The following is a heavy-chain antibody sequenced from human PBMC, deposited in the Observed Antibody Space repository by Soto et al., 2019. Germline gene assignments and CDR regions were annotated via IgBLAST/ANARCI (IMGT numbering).Heavy chain of an antibody. CDR2: INQDGSYK. CDR3: ATSMRHTLDP. CDR1: GFTFGIHW. J-gene: IGHJ5*02. Sequence: EVQVVESGGGLVQPGGSLRLSCAASGFTFGIHWMTWVRQVPGKGLEWVANINQDGSYKYYVDSVKGRFIISRDNAKDSLYLQMNSLRVKDTAVYYCATSMRHTLDPWGQGNLVTVS. D-gene: IGHD3-3*02. V-gene: IGHV3-7*01.